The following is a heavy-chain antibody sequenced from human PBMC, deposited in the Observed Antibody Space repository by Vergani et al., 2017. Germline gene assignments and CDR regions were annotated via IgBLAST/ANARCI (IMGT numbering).Heavy chain of an antibody. CDR3: ATRRYYYDSSGYSHNYFDY. J-gene: IGHJ4*02. CDR2: IIPIFGTA. V-gene: IGHV1-69*13. CDR1: GGTFSSYA. Sequence: QVQLVQSGAEVKKPGSSVKVSCKASGGTFSSYAISWVRQAPGQGLEWMGRIIPIFGTANYAQKFQGRVTITADGSTSTAYMELSSLRSEDTAVYYCATRRYYYDSSGYSHNYFDYWGQGTLVTVSS. D-gene: IGHD3-22*01.